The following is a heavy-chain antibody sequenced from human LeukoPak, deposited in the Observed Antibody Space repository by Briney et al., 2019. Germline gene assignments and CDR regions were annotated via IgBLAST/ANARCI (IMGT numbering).Heavy chain of an antibody. Sequence: GGSLRLSCAASGFTFSSYWMSWVRQAPGQGLELVSSISHSGGYIYHADSVKGRFTISRDNAKNSLYLQMNSLRAEDTAVYYCAKELAAVVYYYYLDVWGKGTTVTVSS. J-gene: IGHJ6*03. CDR1: GFTFSSYW. D-gene: IGHD6-13*01. CDR2: ISHSGGYI. V-gene: IGHV3-21*01. CDR3: AKELAAVVYYYYLDV.